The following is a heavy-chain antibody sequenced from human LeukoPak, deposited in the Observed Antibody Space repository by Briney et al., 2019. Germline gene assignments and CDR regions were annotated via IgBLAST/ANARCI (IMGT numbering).Heavy chain of an antibody. V-gene: IGHV3-30*03. CDR2: ISYDGSNK. CDR3: ARAGCSTRCYTPFLFYYGMDV. J-gene: IGHJ6*02. CDR1: GFTFSSYG. D-gene: IGHD2-2*02. Sequence: GGALRLSCAASGFTFSSYGMHWVRQAPGKGLEWVAVISYDGSNKYYADSVKGRFTISRDNSKNTLYLQMNSLRAEDTAVYYCARAGCSTRCYTPFLFYYGMDVWGQGTTVTVSS.